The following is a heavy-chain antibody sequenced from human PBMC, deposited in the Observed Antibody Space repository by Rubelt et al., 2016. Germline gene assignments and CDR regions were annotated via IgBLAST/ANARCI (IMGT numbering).Heavy chain of an antibody. Sequence: SRGGLVQPGGSLRVSCAASGFTFSRYAMNWVRQAPGKGLEWVSAISGSSGSTYYADSVKGRFTISRDNSKNTLYLQMNSLRAEDTAVYYCAKDPRSISSRGCFDYWGQGTLVTVSS. V-gene: IGHV3-23*01. D-gene: IGHD6-6*01. CDR3: AKDPRSISSRGCFDY. J-gene: IGHJ4*02. CDR1: GFTFSRYA. CDR2: ISGSSGST.